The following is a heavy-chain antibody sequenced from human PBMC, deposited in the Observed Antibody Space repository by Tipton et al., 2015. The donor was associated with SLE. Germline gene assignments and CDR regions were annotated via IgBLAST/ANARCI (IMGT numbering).Heavy chain of an antibody. V-gene: IGHV4-34*01. CDR1: GGSFSGYY. CDR3: ARLKQWLVRPYYFDY. Sequence: TLSLTCAVYGGSFSGYYWSWIRQPPGKGLVWIGEINHSGSTNYNPSLKSRVTISVDTSKNQFSLKLSSVTAADTAVYYCARLKQWLVRPYYFDYWGQGTLVTVSS. CDR2: INHSGST. J-gene: IGHJ4*02. D-gene: IGHD6-19*01.